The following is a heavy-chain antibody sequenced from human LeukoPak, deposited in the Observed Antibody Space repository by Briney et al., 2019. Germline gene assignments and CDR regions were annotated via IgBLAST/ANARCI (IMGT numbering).Heavy chain of an antibody. J-gene: IGHJ4*02. V-gene: IGHV4-39*01. CDR1: GGSISSSSYY. D-gene: IGHD2-21*02. Sequence: SETLSLTCTVSGGSISSSSYYWGWIRQPPGKGLEWIGSIYYSGSTYYNPSLKRRVTISVDTSKNQFYLKLSSVTAAEADVYFCARHRPYCGGDCYRYSFDYWGQGTLVTVFS. CDR3: ARHRPYCGGDCYRYSFDY. CDR2: IYYSGST.